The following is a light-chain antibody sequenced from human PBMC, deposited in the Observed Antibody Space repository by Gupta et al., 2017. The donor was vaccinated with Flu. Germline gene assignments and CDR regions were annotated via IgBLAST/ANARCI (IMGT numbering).Light chain of an antibody. CDR3: QQDNNWPRT. CDR2: GAS. J-gene: IGKJ1*01. Sequence: PATLSVSLEDGATLSSRASQSINSNVSWYQQKPGQAPNLLIYGASTRATAVPARFSGSGSGTEFTLTISSLQSEDFAVYYCQQDNNWPRTFGQGTKVEIK. V-gene: IGKV3-15*01. CDR1: QSINSN.